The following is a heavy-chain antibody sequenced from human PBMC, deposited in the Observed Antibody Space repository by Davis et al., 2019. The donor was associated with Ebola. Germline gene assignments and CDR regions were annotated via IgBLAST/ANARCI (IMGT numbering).Heavy chain of an antibody. D-gene: IGHD3-22*01. CDR1: GFTFSSYS. CDR3: AMAMIATIDY. V-gene: IGHV3-21*01. CDR2: ISSSSSYI. J-gene: IGHJ4*02. Sequence: GESLKISCAASGFTFSSYSMNWVRQAPGKGLEWVSSISSSSSYIYYADSVKGRFTISRDNAKNSLYLQMSSLRAEDTAVYYCAMAMIATIDYWGQGTLVTVSS.